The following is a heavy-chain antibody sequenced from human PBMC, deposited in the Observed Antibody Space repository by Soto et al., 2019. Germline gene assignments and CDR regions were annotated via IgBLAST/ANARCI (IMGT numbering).Heavy chain of an antibody. Sequence: PSQTLSLTCAISGDSVSSNSAAWNWIRQSPSRGLEWLGRTYYRSKWYNDYAVSVKSQITINPDTSKNQFSLQLNSVTPEDTAVYYCARVAGSYSSGWYVGYFDYWGQGTLVTVSS. J-gene: IGHJ4*02. CDR2: TYYRSKWYN. V-gene: IGHV6-1*01. D-gene: IGHD6-19*01. CDR1: GDSVSSNSAA. CDR3: ARVAGSYSSGWYVGYFDY.